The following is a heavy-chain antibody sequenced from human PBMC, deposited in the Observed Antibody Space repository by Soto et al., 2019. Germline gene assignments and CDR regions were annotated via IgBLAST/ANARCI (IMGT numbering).Heavy chain of an antibody. CDR2: ISYDGSNK. J-gene: IGHJ6*02. V-gene: IGHV3-30-3*01. CDR1: GFTFSSYA. CDR3: ATPGVSWRYGMDV. D-gene: IGHD2-8*01. Sequence: PVGSLRLSCAASGFTFSSYAMHWVRQAPGKGLEWVAVISYDGSNKYYADSVKGRFTISRDNSKNTLYLQMDSLRAEDTAVYYCATPGVSWRYGMDVWGQGTTVTVS.